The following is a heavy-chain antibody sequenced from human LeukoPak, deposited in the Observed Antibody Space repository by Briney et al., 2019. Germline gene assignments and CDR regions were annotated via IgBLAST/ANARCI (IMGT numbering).Heavy chain of an antibody. CDR3: ARDHKAVAGFGY. CDR1: GGSISSSSYY. J-gene: IGHJ4*02. V-gene: IGHV4-39*07. CDR2: IYYSGST. D-gene: IGHD6-19*01. Sequence: PSETLSLTCTVSGGSISSSSYYWGWIRQPPGKGLEWIGSIYYSGSTYYNPSLKSRVTISVDTSKNQFSLKLSSVTAADTAVYYCARDHKAVAGFGYWGQGTLVTVSS.